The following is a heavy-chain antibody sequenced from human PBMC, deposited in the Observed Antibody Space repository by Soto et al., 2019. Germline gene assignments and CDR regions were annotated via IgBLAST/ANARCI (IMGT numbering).Heavy chain of an antibody. Sequence: PSETPSLTCTVSGGSISSSSYDWGGIRQPPGKGLEWIGSIYYSGSTYYNPSLKSRVTISVDTSKNQFSLKLSSVTAADTAVYYCARWVLRYCSSTSCQGDNFDYWGQGTLVTDSS. CDR2: IYYSGST. CDR3: ARWVLRYCSSTSCQGDNFDY. J-gene: IGHJ4*02. V-gene: IGHV4-39*01. CDR1: GGSISSSSYD. D-gene: IGHD2-2*01.